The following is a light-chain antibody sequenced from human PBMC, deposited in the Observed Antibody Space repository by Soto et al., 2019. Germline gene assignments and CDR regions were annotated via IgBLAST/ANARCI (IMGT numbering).Light chain of an antibody. CDR1: QSISSW. CDR2: KAS. Sequence: IQMTQSPSTLSASVGDRVTITCRASQSISSWLAWYQQKPGKAPKLLIYKASSLESGVPSRFSGSGSGTEFTLTISSLQPDDFATYYCQQYNSYPWTFGQGTKVDIK. J-gene: IGKJ1*01. V-gene: IGKV1-5*03. CDR3: QQYNSYPWT.